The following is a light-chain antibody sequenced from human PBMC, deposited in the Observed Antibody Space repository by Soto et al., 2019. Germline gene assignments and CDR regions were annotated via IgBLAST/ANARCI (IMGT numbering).Light chain of an antibody. CDR2: DAS. CDR1: QSVSGAY. Sequence: EIVLTQSPGNLSLSPGERATLSCRASQSVSGAYLAWYQQKPGQAPRLLIYDASSRATGIPDRFSGSGSGTDFTLTISRLEPEDFAVFFCQQYGNSPRTFGQGTKVEIK. V-gene: IGKV3-20*01. J-gene: IGKJ1*01. CDR3: QQYGNSPRT.